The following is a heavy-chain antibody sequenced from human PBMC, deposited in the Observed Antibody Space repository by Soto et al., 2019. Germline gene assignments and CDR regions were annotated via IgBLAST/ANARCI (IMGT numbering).Heavy chain of an antibody. J-gene: IGHJ6*02. CDR3: ARGRITIFGVVIYSYYYYGMDV. V-gene: IGHV4-34*01. CDR2: INHSGST. Sequence: SSETLSLTCAVYGGSFSGYYWSWMRQPPGKGLEWIGEINHSGSTNYNPSLKSRVTISVDTSKNQFSLKLSSVTAADTAVYYCARGRITIFGVVIYSYYYYGMDVWGQGTTVTVSS. CDR1: GGSFSGYY. D-gene: IGHD3-3*01.